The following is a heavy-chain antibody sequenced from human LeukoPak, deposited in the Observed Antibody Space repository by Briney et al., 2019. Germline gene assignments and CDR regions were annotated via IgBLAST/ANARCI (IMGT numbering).Heavy chain of an antibody. CDR3: AKDPLTHIAVAGSFDY. V-gene: IGHV3-30*02. CDR1: GFTFSSYG. CDR2: IRYDGSNK. Sequence: GGSLRLSCAASGFTFSSYGMHWVRQAPGKGLEWVAFIRYDGSNKYYADSVKGRFTISRDNSKNTLYLQMNSLRAEDTAVYYCAKDPLTHIAVAGSFDYWGQGTLVTVSS. D-gene: IGHD6-19*01. J-gene: IGHJ4*02.